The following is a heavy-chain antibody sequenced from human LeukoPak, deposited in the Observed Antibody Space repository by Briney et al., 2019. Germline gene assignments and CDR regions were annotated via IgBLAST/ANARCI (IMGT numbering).Heavy chain of an antibody. CDR1: GGSISSYY. J-gene: IGHJ4*02. Sequence: ASETPSLTCTVSGGSISSYYWSRIRQPAGKGLEWIGRIYTSGSTNYNPSLKSRVTMSVDTSKNQFSLKLSSVTAADTAVYYCARDYFSSGWYGSSFDYWGQGTLVTVSS. CDR2: IYTSGST. V-gene: IGHV4-4*07. D-gene: IGHD6-19*01. CDR3: ARDYFSSGWYGSSFDY.